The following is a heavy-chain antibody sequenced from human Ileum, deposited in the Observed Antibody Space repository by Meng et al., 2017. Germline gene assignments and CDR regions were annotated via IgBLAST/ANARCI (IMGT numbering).Heavy chain of an antibody. Sequence: VQWVQAGAEVTKPGASVKVSCKSSEYSFSNYYLPWMRQAPGQGLEWLGVSNPGGGSTNYAQKFQGRVTMTRDTSANTVYMELGSLKSEDTAVYYCVREFRGGYFDYWGQGTLVTVSS. CDR2: SNPGGGST. V-gene: IGHV1-46*01. J-gene: IGHJ4*02. CDR3: VREFRGGYFDY. D-gene: IGHD3-16*01. CDR1: EYSFSNYY.